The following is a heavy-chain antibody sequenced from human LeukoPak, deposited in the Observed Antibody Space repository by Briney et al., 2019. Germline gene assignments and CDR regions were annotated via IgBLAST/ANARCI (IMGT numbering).Heavy chain of an antibody. J-gene: IGHJ4*02. CDR3: ARYCSNTSCHGYYFDY. Sequence: PSETLSLTCAVYGGSFRGYYWSWLRQPPGKGLEWIGEINHSGSTNYNPSLKSRVTISVATSKNQFSLKLSSVTAADTAVYYCARYCSNTSCHGYYFDYWGQGTLVTVSS. CDR2: INHSGST. V-gene: IGHV4-34*01. D-gene: IGHD2-2*01. CDR1: GGSFRGYY.